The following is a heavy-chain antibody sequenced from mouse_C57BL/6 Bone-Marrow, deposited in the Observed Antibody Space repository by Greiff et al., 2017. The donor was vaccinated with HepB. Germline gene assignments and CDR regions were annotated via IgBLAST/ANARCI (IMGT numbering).Heavy chain of an antibody. D-gene: IGHD2-4*01. J-gene: IGHJ3*01. CDR1: GYTFTSYG. V-gene: IGHV1-81*01. Sequence: VQVVESGAELARPGASVKLSCKASGYTFTSYGISWVKQRTGQGLEWIGEIYPRSGNTYYNEKFKGKATLTADKSSSTAYMELRSLTSEDSAVYFCARFDYDYSPRFAYWGQGTLVTVSA. CDR2: IYPRSGNT. CDR3: ARFDYDYSPRFAY.